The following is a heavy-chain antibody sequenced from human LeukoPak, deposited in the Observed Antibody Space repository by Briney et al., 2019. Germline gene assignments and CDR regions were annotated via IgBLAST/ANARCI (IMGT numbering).Heavy chain of an antibody. Sequence: GASVKVSCKASGYTFTSYDINWVRQATGQGLEWMGWMNPNSGNTGYAQKFQGRVTMTRNTSISTAYMELSSLRSEDTAVYYCAIYYYDSSGYYPWGRNYYYYGMDVWGQGTTVTVSS. CDR3: AIYYYDSSGYYPWGRNYYYYGMDV. CDR1: GYTFTSYD. D-gene: IGHD3-22*01. CDR2: MNPNSGNT. V-gene: IGHV1-8*01. J-gene: IGHJ6*02.